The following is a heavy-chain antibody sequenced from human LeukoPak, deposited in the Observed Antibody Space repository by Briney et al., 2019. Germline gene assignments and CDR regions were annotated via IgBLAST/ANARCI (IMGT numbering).Heavy chain of an antibody. CDR1: GGSISSYY. Sequence: PSETLSLTCTVSGGSISSYYWSWIRQPAGKGLEWIGRIYYSGSTNYNPSLKSRVTMSVDTSKNQFSLKLTSVTAADTAVYYCARHDWSSTSSYYSYYYMDVWGKGTMVTVSS. V-gene: IGHV4-4*07. CDR2: IYYSGST. J-gene: IGHJ6*03. D-gene: IGHD2-2*01. CDR3: ARHDWSSTSSYYSYYYMDV.